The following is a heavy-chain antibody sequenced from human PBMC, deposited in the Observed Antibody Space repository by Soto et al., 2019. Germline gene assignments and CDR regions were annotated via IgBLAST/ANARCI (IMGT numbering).Heavy chain of an antibody. CDR3: PRARNDFWRGYYTEIDHWVHP. Sequence: KSSVTMSLTCAVSGGSISSGGYYWSWIRQPPGKGLEWIGYIYHRGSTYYSPSLKSRVTISVDRSQNQFSLKLSSVTAADTAVNYCPRARNDFWRGYYTEIDHWVHPWAQGALDTIS. D-gene: IGHD3-3*01. V-gene: IGHV4-30-2*01. CDR2: IYHRGST. CDR1: GGSISSGGYY. J-gene: IGHJ5*01.